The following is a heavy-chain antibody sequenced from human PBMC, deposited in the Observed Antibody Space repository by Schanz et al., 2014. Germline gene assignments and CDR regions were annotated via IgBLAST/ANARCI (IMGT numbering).Heavy chain of an antibody. V-gene: IGHV1-69*10. CDR1: GYTFTSYG. Sequence: QLQLVQSGAEVKKPGASVKVSCKASGYTFTSYGISWVRQAPGQGLEWMGWIIPILDVGNYAQQFQGRVTFTADKSTSTAYMELSSLRYEDTALYYCARGTMPGTFDIWGQGTMVTVSS. CDR3: ARGTMPGTFDI. D-gene: IGHD2-2*01. J-gene: IGHJ3*02. CDR2: IIPILDVG.